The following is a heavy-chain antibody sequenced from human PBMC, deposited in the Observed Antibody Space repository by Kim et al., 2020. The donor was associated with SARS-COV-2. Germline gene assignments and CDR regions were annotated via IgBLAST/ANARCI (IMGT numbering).Heavy chain of an antibody. Sequence: SETLSLTCTVSGGSISSSSYYWGWIRQPPGKGLEWIGSINYSGSTYYNPSLKSRVTISVDTSKNQFSLKLSSVTAADTAVYYCARDRWGSSDYYYYGMDV. J-gene: IGHJ6*01. D-gene: IGHD6-6*01. CDR1: GGSISSSSYY. V-gene: IGHV4-39*07. CDR3: ARDRWGSSDYYYYGMDV. CDR2: INYSGST.